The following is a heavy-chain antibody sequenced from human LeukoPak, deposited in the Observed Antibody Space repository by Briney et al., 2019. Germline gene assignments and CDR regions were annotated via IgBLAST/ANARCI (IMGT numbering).Heavy chain of an antibody. CDR1: GGSFSGYY. V-gene: IGHV4-34*01. D-gene: IGHD1-26*01. CDR3: ARASLSGSEFDY. CDR2: INHSGST. J-gene: IGHJ4*02. Sequence: SETLSLTCAVYGGSFSGYYWSWIRQPPGKGLEWIGEINHSGSTNYNPSLKSRVTISVDTSKNQFSLKLSSVTAADTAVYYCARASLSGSEFDYWGQGTLVTVSS.